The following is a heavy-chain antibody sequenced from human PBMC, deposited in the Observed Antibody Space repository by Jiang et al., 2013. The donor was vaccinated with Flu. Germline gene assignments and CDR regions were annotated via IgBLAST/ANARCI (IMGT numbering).Heavy chain of an antibody. CDR1: GGSISSGGYY. CDR3: ARDRHGRYSGNGFDP. J-gene: IGHJ5*02. D-gene: IGHD1-1*01. V-gene: IGHV4-31*03. CDR2: IYYSGST. Sequence: TVSGGSISSGGYYWSWIRQHPGKGLEWIGYIYYSGSTYYNPSLKSRVTISVDTSKNQFSLKLSSVTAADTAVYYCARDRHGRYSGNGFDPWGQGTLVTVSS.